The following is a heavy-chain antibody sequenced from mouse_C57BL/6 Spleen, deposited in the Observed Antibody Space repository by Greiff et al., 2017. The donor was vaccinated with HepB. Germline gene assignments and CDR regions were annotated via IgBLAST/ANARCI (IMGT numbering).Heavy chain of an antibody. CDR2: IRNKANGYTT. CDR1: GFTFTDYY. V-gene: IGHV7-3*01. Sequence: EVQRVESGGGLVQPGGSLSLSCAASGFTFTDYYMSWVRQPPGKALEWLGFIRNKANGYTTEYSASVKGRFTISRDNSQSILYLQMNALRAEDSATYYCARFTYFDVWGTGTTVTVSS. CDR3: ARFTYFDV. J-gene: IGHJ1*03.